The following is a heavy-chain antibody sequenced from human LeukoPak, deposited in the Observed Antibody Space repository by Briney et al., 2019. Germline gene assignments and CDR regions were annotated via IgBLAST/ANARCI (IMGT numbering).Heavy chain of an antibody. V-gene: IGHV1-2*02. CDR2: INPNSGGT. CDR3: ARDGGGLDY. Sequence: ASVKVSCKASGYTFTDHYIHWVRQAPGQGLEWVGWINPNSGGTSYAQKFQGRVTMTRDTSISTAYMELSRLTSGDTAVCYCARDGGGLDYWGQGTLVTVTS. J-gene: IGHJ4*02. D-gene: IGHD3-16*01. CDR1: GYTFTDHY.